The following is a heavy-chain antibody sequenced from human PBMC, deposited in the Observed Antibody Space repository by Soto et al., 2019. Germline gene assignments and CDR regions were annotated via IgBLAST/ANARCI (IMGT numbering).Heavy chain of an antibody. CDR1: GGSVRSGTYS. D-gene: IGHD4-17*01. Sequence: QLQLQESGSGLVKPSQTLSLTCDVSGGSVRSGTYSWNWIRQPPGAGLEWLGYIYHSGSTYYNPSLKRRGTMSVDRSKSQCALKLSSVTAADTAVYYCARGDGDWFFDLWGRGTLVIVSS. CDR3: ARGDGDWFFDL. CDR2: IYHSGST. V-gene: IGHV4-30-2*01. J-gene: IGHJ2*01.